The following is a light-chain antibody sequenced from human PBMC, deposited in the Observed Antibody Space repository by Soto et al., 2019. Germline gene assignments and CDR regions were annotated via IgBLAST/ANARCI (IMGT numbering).Light chain of an antibody. Sequence: QSALTQPASVSGSPGQSITISCTGTSSDVGGYNYVSWYQQHPGKVPELMIYDVSNRPSGISNRFSGSKSGNTASLTISGLQAEDEADYYCSSYTGSSTYVLGTGTKLTVL. CDR2: DVS. V-gene: IGLV2-14*01. CDR1: SSDVGGYNY. J-gene: IGLJ1*01. CDR3: SSYTGSSTYV.